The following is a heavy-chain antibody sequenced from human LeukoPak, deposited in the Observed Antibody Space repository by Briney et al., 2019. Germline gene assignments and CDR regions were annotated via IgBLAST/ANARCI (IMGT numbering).Heavy chain of an antibody. D-gene: IGHD4-23*01. Sequence: GGSLRLSCAASGFTFSSHWMHWVRQVPGKGLVWVSRINTDGSRINYADSVKGRFTISRDNSKNTLYLQMNSLRAEDTAVYYCATNSNSWGQGTLVTVSS. V-gene: IGHV3-74*01. J-gene: IGHJ5*02. CDR2: INTDGSRI. CDR3: ATNSNS. CDR1: GFTFSSHW.